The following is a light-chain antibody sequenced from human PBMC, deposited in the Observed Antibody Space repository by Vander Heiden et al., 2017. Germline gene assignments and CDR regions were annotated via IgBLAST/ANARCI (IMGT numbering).Light chain of an antibody. Sequence: DIVMPQSPLSLPVMPGEPAYISCRSSQSLLNSNRYNYLDWYIQKPGQSPQLLISLGSNRASGVPDRFSGIGSGTDFTLIISRVEAEDVGVYYCMQSLQTPRTFGQGTKVEIK. J-gene: IGKJ1*01. CDR3: MQSLQTPRT. CDR2: LGS. CDR1: QSLLNSNRYNY. V-gene: IGKV2-28*01.